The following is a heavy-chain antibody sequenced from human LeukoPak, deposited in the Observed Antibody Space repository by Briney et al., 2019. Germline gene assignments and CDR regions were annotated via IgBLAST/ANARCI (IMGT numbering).Heavy chain of an antibody. V-gene: IGHV4-34*01. D-gene: IGHD5-18*01. Sequence: SETLSLTCAVYAGSFSGYYWSWIRQPPGKGLEWIGEINHSGSTNYNPSLKSRVTISVDTSKNQFSLKLSSVTAADTAVYYCARAKDGYSYVYYYYYMDVWGKGTTVTVSS. CDR3: ARAKDGYSYVYYYYYMDV. J-gene: IGHJ6*03. CDR1: AGSFSGYY. CDR2: INHSGST.